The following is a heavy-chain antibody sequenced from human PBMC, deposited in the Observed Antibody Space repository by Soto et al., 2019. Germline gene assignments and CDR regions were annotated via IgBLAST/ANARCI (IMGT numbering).Heavy chain of an antibody. CDR2: IATHDGSA. J-gene: IGHJ4*02. Sequence: GASVEVSGKASGYTFTSYGLNWVRRASGQGLEWMGRIATHDGSAVSAQSLQGRLILTRDSFTNTAYMELGGLTSDDTGLYYCWRNDGDDSTNFWGQGTLVTVSS. CDR3: WRNDGDDSTNF. CDR1: GYTFTSYG. D-gene: IGHD3-22*01. V-gene: IGHV1-18*04.